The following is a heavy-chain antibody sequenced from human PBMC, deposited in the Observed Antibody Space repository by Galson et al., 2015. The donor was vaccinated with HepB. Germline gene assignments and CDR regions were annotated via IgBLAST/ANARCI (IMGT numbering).Heavy chain of an antibody. V-gene: IGHV3-7*03. D-gene: IGHD6-19*01. CDR1: GFTFSNYW. CDR3: ARDPVCSGWYFFDY. J-gene: IGHJ4*02. Sequence: SLRLSCAASGFTFSNYWMNWVRQAPGKGLEWVASIRQDGSEKYYVDSVKGRFTISRDNAKISVYLQMNSLRAEDTAVYYCARDPVCSGWYFFDYWGQGTLVTVSS. CDR2: IRQDGSEK.